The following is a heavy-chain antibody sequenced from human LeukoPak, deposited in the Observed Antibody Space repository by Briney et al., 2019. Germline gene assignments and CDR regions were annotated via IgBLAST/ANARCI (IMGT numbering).Heavy chain of an antibody. D-gene: IGHD7-27*01. J-gene: IGHJ4*02. CDR2: ISWDGGRT. V-gene: IGHV3-43*01. Sequence: GGSLRLSCTPSGFTFDDYTIHWVRQAPGKGLEWVSLISWDGGRTHYADSVKGRFTTSRDNAKNSLFLQMNSLRAEDTAVYYCGRGHWGLDYWGQGALVTVSS. CDR1: GFTFDDYT. CDR3: GRGHWGLDY.